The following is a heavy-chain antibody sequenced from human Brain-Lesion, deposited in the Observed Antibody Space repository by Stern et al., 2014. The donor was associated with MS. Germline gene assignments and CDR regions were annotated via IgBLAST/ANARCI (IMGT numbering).Heavy chain of an antibody. CDR2: IYSSGST. V-gene: IGHV4-61*02. Sequence: DQLVESGPGLVKPSQTLSLTCIVSGGSISSGSFYWNWIRQPAGRGLEWIGRIYSSGSTNYNPYLKSRVTISGDTSKNQFPLKLISMTAADTAIYYCARETGGYTYGDTDFFDYWGQGALVTVSS. J-gene: IGHJ4*02. CDR3: ARETGGYTYGDTDFFDY. D-gene: IGHD5-12*01. CDR1: GGSISSGSFY.